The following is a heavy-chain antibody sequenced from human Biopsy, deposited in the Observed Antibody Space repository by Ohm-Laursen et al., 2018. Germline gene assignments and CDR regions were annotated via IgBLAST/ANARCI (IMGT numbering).Heavy chain of an antibody. CDR1: GKTFSDYQ. CDR3: GNEVHGRDY. D-gene: IGHD2-15*01. V-gene: IGHV4-34*08. CDR2: INQAGTT. J-gene: IGHJ4*02. Sequence: TLSLTRAVFGKTFSDYQWSWIRQPPGKGLEWIGQINQAGTTNYNPSLKSRFSISEDASKYEFSLRLTSVTAADTAVYLCGNEVHGRDYWGLGAEVTVSS.